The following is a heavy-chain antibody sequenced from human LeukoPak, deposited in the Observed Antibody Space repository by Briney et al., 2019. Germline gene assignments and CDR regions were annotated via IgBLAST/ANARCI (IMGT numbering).Heavy chain of an antibody. V-gene: IGHV4-59*01. J-gene: IGHJ4*02. D-gene: IGHD2-8*01. CDR2: IYYSGST. Sequence: PSETLSLTCTVSGGSISGYYWSWIRQPPGKGLEWIGYIYYSGSTNYNPSLKSRVTISVDTSKNQFSLKLSSVTAADTAVYYCARRYYTNGVYYYDYWGQGTLVTVSS. CDR3: ARRYYTNGVYYYDY. CDR1: GGSISGYY.